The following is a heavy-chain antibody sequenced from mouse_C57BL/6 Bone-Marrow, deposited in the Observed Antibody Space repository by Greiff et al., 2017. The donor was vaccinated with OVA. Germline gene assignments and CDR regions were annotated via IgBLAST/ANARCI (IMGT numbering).Heavy chain of an antibody. CDR1: YFAFMASA. D-gene: IGHD2-5*01. CDR3: ARGSYCSNWGYAMDY. CDR2: FTMYSDAT. Sequence: LQESGAELVRPGSSVKLSCKDSYFAFMASAMHWVKQRPGHGLEWIGSFTMYSDATDYSENFKGKATLTANTSSSTAYMELSSLTSEDSAVYYCARGSYCSNWGYAMDYWGKGTSVTVSS. J-gene: IGHJ4*01. V-gene: IGHV1-49*01.